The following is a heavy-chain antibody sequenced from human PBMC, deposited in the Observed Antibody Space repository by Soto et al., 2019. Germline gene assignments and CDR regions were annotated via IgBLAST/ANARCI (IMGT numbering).Heavy chain of an antibody. V-gene: IGHV1-2*04. Sequence: ASVKVSCKASGYTFTGYYMHWVLQAPGQGLEWMGWINPNSGGTNYAQKFQGWVTMTRDTSISTAYMELSRLRSDDTAVYYCARGGEDCSSTSCPGFYYYYGMDVWGQGTTVTVSS. J-gene: IGHJ6*02. CDR1: GYTFTGYY. CDR3: ARGGEDCSSTSCPGFYYYYGMDV. CDR2: INPNSGGT. D-gene: IGHD2-2*01.